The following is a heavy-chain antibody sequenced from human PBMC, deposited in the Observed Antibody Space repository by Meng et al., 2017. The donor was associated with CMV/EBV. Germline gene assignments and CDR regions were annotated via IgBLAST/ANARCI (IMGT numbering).Heavy chain of an antibody. V-gene: IGHV3-21*01. CDR1: GFTFSSYS. J-gene: IGHJ5*02. D-gene: IGHD2-2*02. CDR2: ISSSSSYI. Sequence: GGSLRLSCAASGFTFSSYSMNWVRQAPGKGLEWVSSISSSSSYISYADSVKGRFTISRDNAKNSLYLQMNSLRAEDTAVYYCARYCSSTSCYRFDPWGQGTLVTVSS. CDR3: ARYCSSTSCYRFDP.